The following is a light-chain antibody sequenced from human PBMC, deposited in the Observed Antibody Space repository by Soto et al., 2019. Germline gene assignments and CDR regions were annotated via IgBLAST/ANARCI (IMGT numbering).Light chain of an antibody. V-gene: IGKV1-27*01. CDR1: QGISNY. Sequence: DIQMTQSPSSLSASVGDRVTITCRASQGISNYLAWYQQKPGKVPKLLIFAASTLEAGVPSRFSGSGSGTDFTLAISSLQPEDVATYYCQKYNSAPPLTFGGGTKVEIK. CDR3: QKYNSAPPLT. CDR2: AAS. J-gene: IGKJ4*01.